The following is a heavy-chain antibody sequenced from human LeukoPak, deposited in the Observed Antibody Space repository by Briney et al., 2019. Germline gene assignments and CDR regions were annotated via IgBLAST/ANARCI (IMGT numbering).Heavy chain of an antibody. CDR2: ISGSGYTT. J-gene: IGHJ4*02. D-gene: IGHD3-16*01. Sequence: PGGSLRLSCAASGFTLSSYAMSWVRQAPGKGLEWVSDISGSGYTTNYADSVKGRFTISRDNSKKKVYLQMNSLRAEDTAVYYCAKFIGGYSLLDYWGQGTLVTVSS. CDR3: AKFIGGYSLLDY. V-gene: IGHV3-23*01. CDR1: GFTLSSYA.